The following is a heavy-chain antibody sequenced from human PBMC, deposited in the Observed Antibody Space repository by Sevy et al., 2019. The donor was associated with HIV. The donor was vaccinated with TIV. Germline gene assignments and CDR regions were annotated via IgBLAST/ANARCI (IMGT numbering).Heavy chain of an antibody. CDR2: FDPEDGET. D-gene: IGHD3-22*01. Sequence: ASVKVSCKVSGYTLSQISMHRVRQAPGKGLEWMGSFDPEDGETIYAQKFQARVTMTEDTSTDTAYMELSSLRSDDTAVYYCATTKDYYDSSGSPFDSWGQGTLVTVSS. CDR1: GYTLSQIS. CDR3: ATTKDYYDSSGSPFDS. V-gene: IGHV1-24*01. J-gene: IGHJ4*02.